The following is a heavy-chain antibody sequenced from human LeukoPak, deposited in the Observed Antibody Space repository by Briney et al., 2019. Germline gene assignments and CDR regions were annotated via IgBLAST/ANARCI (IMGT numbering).Heavy chain of an antibody. CDR2: IDWDDDK. J-gene: IGHJ4*02. Sequence: SGPALVKPTQTLTLTCTVSGFSLSTIGLGMSWIRQPPGKALEWLALIDWDDDKYYSTSLKTRLTISKDTSKNQVVLTMTNMDPADTATYYCARISRDDYGDYDYFDYWGQGTLVTVSS. CDR3: ARISRDDYGDYDYFDY. V-gene: IGHV2-70*01. CDR1: GFSLSTIGLG. D-gene: IGHD4-17*01.